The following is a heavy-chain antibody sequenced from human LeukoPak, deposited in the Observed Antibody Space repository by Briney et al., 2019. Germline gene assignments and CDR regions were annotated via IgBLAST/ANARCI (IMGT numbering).Heavy chain of an antibody. V-gene: IGHV3-23*01. D-gene: IGHD2-2*01. CDR2: IIGSGGST. CDR1: GFTFTSYA. CDR3: AKAPKGYCSSTSCNENDY. J-gene: IGHJ4*02. Sequence: GGSLRLSCAASGFTFTSYAMTWVRQAPGKGLEWVSTIIGSGGSTYYADSVKGRFTISRDNSKNTLYLQMNSLRAEDTAAYYCAKAPKGYCSSTSCNENDYWGQGTLVTVSS.